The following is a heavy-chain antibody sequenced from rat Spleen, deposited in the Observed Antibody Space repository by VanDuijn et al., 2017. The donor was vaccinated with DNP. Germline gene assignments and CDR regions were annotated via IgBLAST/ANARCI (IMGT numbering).Heavy chain of an antibody. CDR3: AKDGTTTYNWFAY. CDR2: ISYDGRET. V-gene: IGHV5-7*01. J-gene: IGHJ3*01. Sequence: EVQLVESGGGLVQPGRSLKLSCAASGFTFSDHNMAWVRQGPKKGLELVATISYDGRETYYRDSVKGLFTISRDNAKSTQYLQMDSLRSEDTATYYCAKDGTTTYNWFAYWGQGTLVTVSS. D-gene: IGHD1-10*01. CDR1: GFTFSDHN.